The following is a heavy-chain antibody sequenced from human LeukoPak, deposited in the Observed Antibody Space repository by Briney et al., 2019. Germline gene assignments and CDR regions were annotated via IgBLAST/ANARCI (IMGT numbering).Heavy chain of an antibody. D-gene: IGHD3-22*01. CDR1: GGPIYSYY. CDR3: ARLRFYDSTGYSPGHYMDV. J-gene: IGHJ6*03. V-gene: IGHV4-4*07. Sequence: KSSETLSLTCTVSGGPIYSYYWSWIRQTAGKGREWIGRLYPGVSPNYNPSLKSRVTMSVDTSKKQFALKLNTVTAADTAVYYCARLRFYDSTGYSPGHYMDVWGKGTTVTVSS. CDR2: LYPGVSP.